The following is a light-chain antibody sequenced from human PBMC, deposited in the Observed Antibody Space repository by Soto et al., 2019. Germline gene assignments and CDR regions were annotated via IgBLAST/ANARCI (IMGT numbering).Light chain of an antibody. CDR3: QQYNNWPPIT. Sequence: EVLMTPSRATLSVAPGERATLSCRASQSVSSNLAWYQQKPGQAPRLLIYETSTRATGIPARFSVSGSGTEFTLTISSLQSEALAVYYCQQYNNWPPITFGQGTRLEIK. J-gene: IGKJ5*01. V-gene: IGKV3-15*01. CDR2: ETS. CDR1: QSVSSN.